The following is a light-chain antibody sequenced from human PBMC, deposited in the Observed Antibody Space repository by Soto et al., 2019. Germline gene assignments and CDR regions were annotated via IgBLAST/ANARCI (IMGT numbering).Light chain of an antibody. J-gene: IGKJ2*01. CDR1: QSVSSN. Sequence: EIVMTQSPATLSVSPGERATLSCRASQSVSSNLAWYQQKPGQAPRLLIYGASTRATGIPARFSGSGSGTEFTLTISSLQAEDFADYYCQQYDTLYTFGQGTKLEI. V-gene: IGKV3-15*01. CDR3: QQYDTLYT. CDR2: GAS.